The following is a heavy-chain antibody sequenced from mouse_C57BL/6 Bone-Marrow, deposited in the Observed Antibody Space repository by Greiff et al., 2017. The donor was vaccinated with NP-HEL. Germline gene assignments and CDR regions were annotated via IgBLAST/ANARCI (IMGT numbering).Heavy chain of an antibody. J-gene: IGHJ1*03. CDR2: IYPSDSAT. Sequence: QVQLQQPGAELVRPGSSVKLSCKASGYTFTSYWMDWVKQRPGQGLEWIGNIYPSDSATHYNQKFKDKATLTVDKSSSTAYMQLSSLTSEDSAVYYCASWSHWYFDVWGTGTTVTVSS. CDR3: ASWSHWYFDV. CDR1: GYTFTSYW. V-gene: IGHV1-61*01.